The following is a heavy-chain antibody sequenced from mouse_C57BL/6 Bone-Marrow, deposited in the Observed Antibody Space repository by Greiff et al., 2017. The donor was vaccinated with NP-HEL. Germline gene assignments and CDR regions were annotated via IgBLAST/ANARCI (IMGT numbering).Heavy chain of an antibody. CDR1: GFTFTDYY. V-gene: IGHV7-3*01. CDR3: ARYPLYDGSYYFDY. J-gene: IGHJ2*01. D-gene: IGHD2-3*01. Sequence: EVQLVESGGGLVQPGGSLSLSCAASGFTFTDYYMSWVRQPPGQALEWLGFIRNKANGYTTEYSASVKGRFTISRDNFQSILYLQMNALRAEDSATYYCARYPLYDGSYYFDYWGQGTTLTVSS. CDR2: IRNKANGYTT.